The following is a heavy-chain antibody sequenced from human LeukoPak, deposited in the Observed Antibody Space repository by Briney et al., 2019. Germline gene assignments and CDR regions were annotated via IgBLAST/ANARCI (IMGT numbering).Heavy chain of an antibody. Sequence: PSETLSLTCTVSGGSISSSSYYWGWIRQPPGKGLEWIGSIYYSGSTNYNPSLKSRVTISVDTSKNQFSLKLSSVTAADTAVYYCARAPRRRKFNVDNYDILTQAGYYGMDVWGQGTTVTVSS. CDR2: IYYSGST. J-gene: IGHJ6*02. CDR3: ARAPRRRKFNVDNYDILTQAGYYGMDV. D-gene: IGHD3-9*01. CDR1: GGSISSSSYY. V-gene: IGHV4-39*07.